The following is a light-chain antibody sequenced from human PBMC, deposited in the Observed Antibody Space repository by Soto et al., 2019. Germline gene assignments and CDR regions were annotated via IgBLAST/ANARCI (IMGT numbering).Light chain of an antibody. V-gene: IGKV3-11*01. CDR2: DAS. CDR3: QQYHHWPPIT. CDR1: QSVSSY. J-gene: IGKJ5*01. Sequence: EIVLTQSPATLSLSPGEGASLSCRASQSVSSYLAWYQQKPGQAPRLLIYDASNRATGIPARFSGSGSGTEFTLTISSLQSEDFAVYYCQQYHHWPPITFGQGTRLEIK.